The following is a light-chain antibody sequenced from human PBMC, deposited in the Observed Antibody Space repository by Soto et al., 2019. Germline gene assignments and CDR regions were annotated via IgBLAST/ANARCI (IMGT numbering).Light chain of an antibody. CDR2: EVS. Sequence: QSALTQPPCASGSPGQSVTISCTGTSSDVGGYNYVSWYQQHPGRAPKLMIYEVSKRPSGVPDRFSGSKSGNTASLTVSGLQTEDEADYYCSSYAGSNNQVFGTGTKLTVL. CDR3: SSYAGSNNQV. J-gene: IGLJ1*01. CDR1: SSDVGGYNY. V-gene: IGLV2-8*01.